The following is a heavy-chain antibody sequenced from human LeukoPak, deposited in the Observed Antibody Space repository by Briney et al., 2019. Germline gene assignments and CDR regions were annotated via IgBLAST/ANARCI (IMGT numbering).Heavy chain of an antibody. V-gene: IGHV4-59*01. CDR2: IYYSGST. Sequence: SETLSLTCTVSGGSISSYYWSWIRQPPGKGLEWIGYIYYSGSTNYNPSLKSRVTISVDTSKNQFSLKLSSVTAADTAVYYCARARYFDWTGWFDPWGQGTLVTVSS. J-gene: IGHJ5*02. CDR3: ARARYFDWTGWFDP. CDR1: GGSISSYY. D-gene: IGHD3-9*01.